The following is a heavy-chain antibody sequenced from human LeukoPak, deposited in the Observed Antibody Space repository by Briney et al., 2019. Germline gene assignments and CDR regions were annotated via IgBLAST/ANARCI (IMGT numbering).Heavy chain of an antibody. Sequence: GGSLRLSCAASGFTFSSYWMHWVRQAPGKGLVWVSRINSDGSSTSYADSVKGRFTISRDNAKNSLYLQMNSLRAEDTALYYCAKDSSRIDAFDIWGQGTMVTVSS. D-gene: IGHD2/OR15-2a*01. CDR3: AKDSSRIDAFDI. CDR2: INSDGSST. CDR1: GFTFSSYW. V-gene: IGHV3-74*01. J-gene: IGHJ3*02.